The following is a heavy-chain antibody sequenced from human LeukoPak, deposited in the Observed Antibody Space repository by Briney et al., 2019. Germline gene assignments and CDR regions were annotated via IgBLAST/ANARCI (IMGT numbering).Heavy chain of an antibody. CDR2: ISGSGGST. CDR1: GFTFSSYA. V-gene: IGHV3-23*01. CDR3: ATDLHTETAAGDY. Sequence: GGSLRLSCAASGFTFSSYAMSWVRQAPVKGLEWVSAISGSGGSTYYADSVKGRFTISRDNSKNTLYPQMNSLRAEDTAVYYCATDLHTETAAGDYWGQGTLVTVSS. J-gene: IGHJ4*02. D-gene: IGHD6-13*01.